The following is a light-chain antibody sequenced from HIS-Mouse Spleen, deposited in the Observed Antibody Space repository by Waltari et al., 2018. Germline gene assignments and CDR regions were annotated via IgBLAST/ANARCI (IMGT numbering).Light chain of an antibody. J-gene: IGLJ2*01. CDR2: DVS. CDR3: CSYAGSYTLV. CDR1: SSDVAGYNY. V-gene: IGLV2-11*01. Sequence: QSALTQPRSVSGSPGQSVTISCTGPSSDVAGYNYVSWYQQHPGKAPKLMIYDVSKRPSGVPDRFSGSKSGNTASLTISGLQAEDEADYYCCSYAGSYTLVFGGGTKLTVL.